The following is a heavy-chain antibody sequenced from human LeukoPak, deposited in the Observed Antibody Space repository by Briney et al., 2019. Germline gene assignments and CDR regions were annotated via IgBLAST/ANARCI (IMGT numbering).Heavy chain of an antibody. CDR3: ARGSVRGVIISRRLDAFDI. Sequence: KTSETLSLTCTVSGGSISSYYWSWIRQPPGKGLEWIGYIYYSGSTNYNPSLKSRVTISVDTSKNQFSLKLSSVTAADTAVYYCARGSVRGVIISRRLDAFDIWGQGTMVTVSP. V-gene: IGHV4-59*01. D-gene: IGHD3-10*01. CDR2: IYYSGST. CDR1: GGSISSYY. J-gene: IGHJ3*02.